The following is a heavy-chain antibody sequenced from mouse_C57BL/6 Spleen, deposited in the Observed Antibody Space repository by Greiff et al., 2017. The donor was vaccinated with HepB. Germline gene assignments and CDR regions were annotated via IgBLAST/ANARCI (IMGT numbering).Heavy chain of an antibody. J-gene: IGHJ4*01. CDR1: GYSFTDYN. CDR2: INPNYGTT. Sequence: LQESGPELVKPGASVKISCKASGYSFTDYNMNWVKQSNGKSLEWIGVINPNYGTTSYNQKFKGKATLTVDQSSSTAYMQLNSLTSEDSAVYYCARRSMVTTGYYAMDYWGQGTSVTVSS. D-gene: IGHD2-2*01. V-gene: IGHV1-39*01. CDR3: ARRSMVTTGYYAMDY.